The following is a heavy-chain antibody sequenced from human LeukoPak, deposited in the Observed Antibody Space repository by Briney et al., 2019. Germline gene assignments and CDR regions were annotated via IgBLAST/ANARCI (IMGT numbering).Heavy chain of an antibody. CDR3: ARVPRSSTSCLDY. D-gene: IGHD2-2*01. V-gene: IGHV3-21*01. J-gene: IGHJ4*02. CDR1: GFTFSSHS. Sequence: NTGGSLRLSCAASGFTFSSHSMNWVRQAPGKGLEWVSSISSSSSYIYYADSVKGRFTISRDNAKNSLYLQMNSLRAEDTAVYYCARVPRSSTSCLDYWGQGTLVTVSS. CDR2: ISSSSSYI.